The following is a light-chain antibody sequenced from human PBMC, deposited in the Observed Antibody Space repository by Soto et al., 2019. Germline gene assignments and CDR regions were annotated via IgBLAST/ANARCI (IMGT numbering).Light chain of an antibody. CDR1: QSVSSTY. J-gene: IGKJ2*01. CDR2: GAS. Sequence: EIVLTQSPGTLSLSPGERATLSCRASQSVSSTYLAWYQQNPGQAPRLLIYGASSRATGIPDRFSGSGSGTDLTPSISRPEPEDFAVYFWQQYGSSSYTFGQGTKLEIK. V-gene: IGKV3-20*01. CDR3: QQYGSSSYT.